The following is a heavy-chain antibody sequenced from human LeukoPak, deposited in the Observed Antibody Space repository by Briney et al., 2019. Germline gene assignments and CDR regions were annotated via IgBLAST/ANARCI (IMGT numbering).Heavy chain of an antibody. D-gene: IGHD3-10*01. CDR1: GFTFSSYG. J-gene: IGHJ5*02. V-gene: IGHV3-30*02. CDR2: IRYDGSNK. CDR3: AITQYGSGSYSDS. Sequence: PGGSLRLSCAASGFTFSSYGIHWVRQAPGKGLEWVAFIRYDGSNKYYADSVKGRFTISRDNSKNTLYLQMNSLRVEDTAVYYCAITQYGSGSYSDSWGQGTLVTVSP.